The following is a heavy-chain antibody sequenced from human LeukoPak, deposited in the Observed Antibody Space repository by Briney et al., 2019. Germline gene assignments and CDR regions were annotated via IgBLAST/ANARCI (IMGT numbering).Heavy chain of an antibody. D-gene: IGHD1-26*01. V-gene: IGHV3-21*01. CDR2: ISSSSSYI. CDR1: GFTLSSYS. J-gene: IGHJ5*02. Sequence: GGSLRLSCAASGFTLSSYSMNWVRQAPGKGLEWVSSISSSSSYIYYADSVKGRFTISRDNAKNSLYLQMNSLRAEDTAVYYCARDRWELLQNWFDPWGQGTLVTVSS. CDR3: ARDRWELLQNWFDP.